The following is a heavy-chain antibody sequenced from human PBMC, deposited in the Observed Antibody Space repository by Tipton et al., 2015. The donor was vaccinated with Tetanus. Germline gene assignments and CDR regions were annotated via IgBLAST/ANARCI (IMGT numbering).Heavy chain of an antibody. D-gene: IGHD4-17*01. Sequence: GSLRLSCAASGFTCTRHPMHCVRQAPGKVLEYVGSILGDDSSTLYASSMKGRFTITRDNSKNTVYLQMDSLRGEDMAVYYCARDRDGDWSFDYCGQGALVTVAS. CDR1: GFTCTRHP. CDR3: ARDRDGDWSFDY. CDR2: ILGDDSST. V-gene: IGHV3-64*01. J-gene: IGHJ4*02.